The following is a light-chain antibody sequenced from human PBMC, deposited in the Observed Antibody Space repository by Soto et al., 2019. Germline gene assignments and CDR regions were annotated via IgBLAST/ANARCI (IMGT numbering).Light chain of an antibody. J-gene: IGKJ1*01. V-gene: IGKV3-20*01. CDR2: ATS. CDR3: QQYGTSWT. Sequence: IVLTQSPGTLSLSPGEGATLSCRTSQSVSIRHLAWYQQRPGQAPRLLIYATSDRATGTPDRFSGSGSGTDITLSITSPEPEYFAVYYCQQYGTSWTFGQGTKVEI. CDR1: QSVSIRH.